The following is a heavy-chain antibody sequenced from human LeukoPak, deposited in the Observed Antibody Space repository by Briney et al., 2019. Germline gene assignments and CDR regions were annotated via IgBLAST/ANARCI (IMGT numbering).Heavy chain of an antibody. J-gene: IGHJ4*02. Sequence: GGSLRLSCAASGFTFSGFWMHWGRQAPGKGLVWVSHINGDGSETSYADSVKGRFTISRDNAKNTLYLQMNSLRAEDTAVYYCARGGVSRTHDYWGQGTLVTVSS. CDR2: INGDGSET. CDR3: ARGGVSRTHDY. CDR1: GFTFSGFW. D-gene: IGHD3-3*01. V-gene: IGHV3-74*01.